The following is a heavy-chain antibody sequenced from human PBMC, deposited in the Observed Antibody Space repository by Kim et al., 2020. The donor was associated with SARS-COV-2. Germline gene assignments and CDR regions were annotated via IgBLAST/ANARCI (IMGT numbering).Heavy chain of an antibody. D-gene: IGHD3-16*01. CDR3: ARNPFGSSGGDYLDY. V-gene: IGHV1-2*02. CDR2: INTNSGAT. Sequence: ASVKVSCKASGYTFTGYYVQWVRQAPGQGLEWMGWINTNSGATNYAQKFQGRVTMTRDTSINTAFMEMASLTSDDTAVYYCARNPFGSSGGDYLDYWGQGTLVSVSS. CDR1: GYTFTGYY. J-gene: IGHJ4*02.